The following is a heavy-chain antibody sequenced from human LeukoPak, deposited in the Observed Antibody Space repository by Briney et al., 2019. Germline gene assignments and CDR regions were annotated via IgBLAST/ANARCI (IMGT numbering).Heavy chain of an antibody. D-gene: IGHD6-13*01. CDR1: GGTFSSYA. J-gene: IGHJ3*02. CDR3: ARDHGSGSWYGDAFDI. CDR2: IIPIFGTA. Sequence: ASVKVSCKASGGTFSSYAISWVRQAPGQGLEWMGGIIPIFGTANYAQKFQGRVTITADESTSTAYMELSSLRSEDTAVYYCARDHGSGSWYGDAFDIWGQGTMVTVSS. V-gene: IGHV1-69*01.